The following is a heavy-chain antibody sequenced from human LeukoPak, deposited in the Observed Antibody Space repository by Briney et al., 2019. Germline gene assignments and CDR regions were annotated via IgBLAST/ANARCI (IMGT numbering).Heavy chain of an antibody. Sequence: GGSLRLSCAASGFTFSNYAIHWVRRAPGKGLEWVAFISYDGSNKHYADSVKGRFTISRDNSKNTLYLQMNSLRPEDTAVYYCARARFGYNRGPFDYWGQGILVTVSS. J-gene: IGHJ4*02. V-gene: IGHV3-30-3*01. D-gene: IGHD5-24*01. CDR1: GFTFSNYA. CDR2: ISYDGSNK. CDR3: ARARFGYNRGPFDY.